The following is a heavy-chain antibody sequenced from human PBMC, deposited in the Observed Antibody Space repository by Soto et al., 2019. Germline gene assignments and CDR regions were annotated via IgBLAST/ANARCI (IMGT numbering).Heavy chain of an antibody. CDR2: ISSDGSTT. D-gene: IGHD3-16*01. J-gene: IGHJ4*02. Sequence: PGGSLRLSCAASGFTFSSYSLHWVRQAPGKGLEWAAVISSDGSTTYYADSVKGRFTVSRDNSRNTLYLQMNSLRTDDTAVYYGAGGGGSLNPGFDLWGQGTLVTVSS. CDR1: GFTFSSYS. V-gene: IGHV3-30*04. CDR3: AGGGGSLNPGFDL.